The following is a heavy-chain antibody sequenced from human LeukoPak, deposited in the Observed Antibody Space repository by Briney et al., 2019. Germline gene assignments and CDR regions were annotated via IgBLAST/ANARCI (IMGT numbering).Heavy chain of an antibody. J-gene: IGHJ3*02. CDR1: GFTFSSYG. D-gene: IGHD6-13*01. Sequence: PGRSLRLSCAASGFTFSSYGMHWVRQAPGKGLEWVAVIWYDGSNKYYADSVKGRFTISRDNSKNTLYLQMNSLRAEDTAVYYCARVESSYDAFDIWGQGTMVTVSS. CDR2: IWYDGSNK. V-gene: IGHV3-33*01. CDR3: ARVESSYDAFDI.